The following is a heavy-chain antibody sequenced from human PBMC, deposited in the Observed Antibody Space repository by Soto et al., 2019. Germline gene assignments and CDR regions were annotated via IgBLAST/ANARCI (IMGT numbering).Heavy chain of an antibody. CDR3: ARVLYYYDSSGPVWAFDI. V-gene: IGHV1-2*02. Sequence: ASVKVSCKASGYTFTGYYMHWVRQAPGQGLEWMGWLNPNSGGTNYAQKFQGRVTMTRDTSISTAYMELSRLRSEDTAVYYCARVLYYYDSSGPVWAFDIWGQGTMVTVSS. CDR2: LNPNSGGT. D-gene: IGHD3-22*01. J-gene: IGHJ3*02. CDR1: GYTFTGYY.